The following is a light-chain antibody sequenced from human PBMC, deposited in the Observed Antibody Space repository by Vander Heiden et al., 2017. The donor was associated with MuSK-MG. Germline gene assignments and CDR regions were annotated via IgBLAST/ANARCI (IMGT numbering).Light chain of an antibody. CDR3: QQYDNWPTIT. Sequence: EIVMTQSPVTLSVSPGERATLSCRASQSVSGNLAWYQQKPGQAPRLLIYGASTRATGIPARFSGSGYGKEFTLTISSRQSEDFALYYCQQYDNWPTITFGGGTKVEIK. J-gene: IGKJ4*01. V-gene: IGKV3-15*01. CDR2: GAS. CDR1: QSVSGN.